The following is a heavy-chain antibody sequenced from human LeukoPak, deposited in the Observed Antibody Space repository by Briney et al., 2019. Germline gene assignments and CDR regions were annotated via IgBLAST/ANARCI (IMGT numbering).Heavy chain of an antibody. Sequence: SVKVSCKASGYTFTSYYMHWVRQAPGQGLEWMGGIIPIFGTANYAQKFQGRVTITADKSTSTAYMELSSLRSEDTAVYSSAIAGGKGNGSGSYYSYYYMDVWGKGTTVTVS. CDR3: AIAGGKGNGSGSYYSYYYMDV. CDR2: IIPIFGTA. J-gene: IGHJ6*03. CDR1: GYTFTSYY. D-gene: IGHD3-10*01. V-gene: IGHV1-69*06.